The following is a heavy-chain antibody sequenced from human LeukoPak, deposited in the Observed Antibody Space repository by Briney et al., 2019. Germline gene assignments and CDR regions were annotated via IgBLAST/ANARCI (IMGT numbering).Heavy chain of an antibody. J-gene: IGHJ3*02. V-gene: IGHV3-74*01. D-gene: IGHD3-3*01. Sequence: TGGSLRLSCAASGFTFSSYWMHWVRQAPGKGLVWVSRINSDGSSTSYADSVKGRFTISRDNAKNTLYLQMNSLRAEDTAVYYCALTYENDAFDIWGQGTMVTVSS. CDR1: GFTFSSYW. CDR3: ALTYENDAFDI. CDR2: INSDGSST.